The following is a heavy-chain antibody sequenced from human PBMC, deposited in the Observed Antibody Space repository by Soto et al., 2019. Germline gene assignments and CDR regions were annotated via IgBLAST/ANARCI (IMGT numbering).Heavy chain of an antibody. D-gene: IGHD2-2*01. J-gene: IGHJ5*02. Sequence: QITLKESGPTLVKPTQTLTLTCTFSGFSLSTSGVGVGWIRQPPGKALEWLALIYWDDDKRYSQSLKSRLTITKDTSKNQVVLTMTNMDPVDTATYYCARTYQLLAFYNWFDPWGQGTLVTVSS. CDR3: ARTYQLLAFYNWFDP. CDR1: GFSLSTSGVG. V-gene: IGHV2-5*02. CDR2: IYWDDDK.